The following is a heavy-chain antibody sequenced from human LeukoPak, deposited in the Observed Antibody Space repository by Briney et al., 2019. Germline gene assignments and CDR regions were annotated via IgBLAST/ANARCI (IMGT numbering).Heavy chain of an antibody. CDR1: GFTFNDAA. CDR3: AKDIPFSA. J-gene: IGHJ3*01. CDR2: ISLIGRNT. Sequence: GGGLRLSCAASGFTFNDAAMTWVRQAPGKGLEWVSLISLIGRNTYYTDSVRGRFTISRGNSKKTLSLQMNSLRVEDTAIYYCAKDIPFSAWGLGTMVTVSS. D-gene: IGHD3-10*02. V-gene: IGHV3-23*01.